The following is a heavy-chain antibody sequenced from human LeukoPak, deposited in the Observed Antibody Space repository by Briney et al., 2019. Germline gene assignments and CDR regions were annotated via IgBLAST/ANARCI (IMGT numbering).Heavy chain of an antibody. V-gene: IGHV4-59*01. CDR1: GGSISSYY. J-gene: IGHJ5*02. D-gene: IGHD6-13*01. CDR2: IYYSGST. Sequence: PSETLSLTCTVSGGSISSYYWSWIRQPPGKGLEWIGYIYYSGSTNYNPSLKSRVTISVDTSKNQFSLKLSSVTAADTAVYYCARLGGSSWYFAFDPWGQGTLVTVSS. CDR3: ARLGGSSWYFAFDP.